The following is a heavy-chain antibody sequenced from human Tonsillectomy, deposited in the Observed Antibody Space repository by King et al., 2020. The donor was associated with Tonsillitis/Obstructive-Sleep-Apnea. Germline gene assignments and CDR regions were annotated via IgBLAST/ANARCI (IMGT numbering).Heavy chain of an antibody. CDR2: IYWDDDK. CDR1: GFSLSTAGVG. Sequence: HITLKESGPTLVRPTQTLTLTCTLSGFSLSTAGVGVAWIRQPPGKALEWLALIYWDDDKRYSPSLKSRLTITKDSSKNQVVLTMTNMDPVDTATYYCAHRRVAVTGRPPPKWFDPWGQGTLVTVSS. D-gene: IGHD6-19*01. J-gene: IGHJ5*02. V-gene: IGHV2-5*02. CDR3: AHRRVAVTGRPPPKWFDP.